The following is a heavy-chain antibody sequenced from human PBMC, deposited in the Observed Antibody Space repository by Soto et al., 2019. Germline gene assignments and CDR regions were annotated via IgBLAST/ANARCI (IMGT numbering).Heavy chain of an antibody. CDR3: ARGDYDFWSGYYTDYYYGMDV. Sequence: SVKVSCKASGGTFSSYAISWVRQAPGQGLEWMGGIIPIFGTANYAQKFQGRVTITADKSTSTAYMELSSLRSEDTAVYYCARGDYDFWSGYYTDYYYGMDVWGQGTTVTVSS. J-gene: IGHJ6*02. CDR1: GGTFSSYA. D-gene: IGHD3-3*01. V-gene: IGHV1-69*06. CDR2: IIPIFGTA.